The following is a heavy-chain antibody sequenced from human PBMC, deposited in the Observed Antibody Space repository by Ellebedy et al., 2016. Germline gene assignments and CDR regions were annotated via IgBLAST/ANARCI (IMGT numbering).Heavy chain of an antibody. V-gene: IGHV3-33*01. D-gene: IGHD4-11*01. CDR1: GFTFRNYG. J-gene: IGHJ4*02. CDR3: ARSTL. CDR2: IWYDESRR. Sequence: GESLKISXVTSGFTFRNYGMHWVRQTPGKGLEWVAVIWYDESRRYYADSVKGRFTISRDISKNTLYLEMNSLRGEDTAVYYCARSTLWGQGTLVTVSS.